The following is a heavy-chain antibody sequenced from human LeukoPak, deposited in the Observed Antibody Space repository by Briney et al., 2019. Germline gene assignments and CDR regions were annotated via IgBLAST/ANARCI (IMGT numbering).Heavy chain of an antibody. J-gene: IGHJ2*01. CDR1: GGSFSGYY. Sequence: PSETLSLTCAVYGGSFSGYYWSWIRQPPGKGLEWIGEINHSGSTNYNPSLKSRVTISVDTSKNQSSLKLSSVTAADTAVYYCARDADVVVTATPLWYFDLWGRGTLVTVSS. V-gene: IGHV4-34*01. D-gene: IGHD2-21*02. CDR3: ARDADVVVTATPLWYFDL. CDR2: INHSGST.